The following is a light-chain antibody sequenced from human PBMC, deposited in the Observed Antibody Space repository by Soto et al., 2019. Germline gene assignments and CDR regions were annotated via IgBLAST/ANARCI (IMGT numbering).Light chain of an antibody. CDR2: EVS. J-gene: IGLJ2*01. CDR1: SSDVGGYNY. V-gene: IGLV2-14*01. CDR3: SSYTSRSSHVV. Sequence: QSALTQPASVSGSPGQSITISCTGTSSDVGGYNYVSWYQQHPGKAPKLMIDEVSNRPSGVSNRFSGSKSGNTATLNISGRQAEDEADYYCSSYTSRSSHVVFGGGTQLTVL.